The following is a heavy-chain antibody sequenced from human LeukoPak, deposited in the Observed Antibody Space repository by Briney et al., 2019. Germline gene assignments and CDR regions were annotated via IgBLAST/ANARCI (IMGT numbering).Heavy chain of an antibody. V-gene: IGHV4-4*02. CDR2: IYHTGTT. D-gene: IGHD4-23*01. J-gene: IGHJ4*02. CDR3: AAWGVDYGGNFDYSDY. CDR1: RGSIMTTHW. Sequence: SGTLSLTCTVSRGSIMTTHWWSWVRQAPGKGLEWIGEIYHTGTTNYSPSLKSRLTISVDRSSNQFSLRLTSVTAADTATYYCAAWGVDYGGNFDYSDYWGQGTLVTVSS.